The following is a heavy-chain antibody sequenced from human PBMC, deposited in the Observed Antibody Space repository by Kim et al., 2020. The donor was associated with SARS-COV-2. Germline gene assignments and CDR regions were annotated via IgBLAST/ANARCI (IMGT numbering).Heavy chain of an antibody. Sequence: YAQGFTGRFVFSLDTSDSTAYLQISSLKAEDTAVYYCASNVLLWFGEADYWGQGTLVTVSS. CDR3: ASNVLLWFGEADY. V-gene: IGHV7-4-1*02. D-gene: IGHD3-10*01. J-gene: IGHJ4*02.